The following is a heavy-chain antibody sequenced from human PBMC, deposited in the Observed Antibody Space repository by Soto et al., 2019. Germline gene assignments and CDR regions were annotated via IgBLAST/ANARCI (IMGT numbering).Heavy chain of an antibody. CDR1: GYTLTELS. CDR3: ATTVITMVRGVIIRSSAFDI. Sequence: ASVKVSCKVSGYTLTELSMHWVRQAPGKGLEWMGGFDPEDGETIYAQKFQGRVTMTEDTSTDTAYMELSSLRSEDTAVYYCATTVITMVRGVIIRSSAFDICGPGTMVTVSS. CDR2: FDPEDGET. V-gene: IGHV1-24*01. D-gene: IGHD3-10*01. J-gene: IGHJ3*02.